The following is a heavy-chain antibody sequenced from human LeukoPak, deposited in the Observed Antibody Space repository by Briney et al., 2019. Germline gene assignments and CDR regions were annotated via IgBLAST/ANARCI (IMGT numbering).Heavy chain of an antibody. D-gene: IGHD6-19*01. J-gene: IGHJ4*02. CDR3: ATQTGYSSGRDY. CDR1: GGTFSSYA. CDR2: IIPIFGTA. Sequence: ASVKVSCKASGGTFSSYAISWVRQAPGQGLEWMGGIIPIFGTANYAQKFQGRVTITTDESTSTAHMELSSLRSEDTAVYYCATQTGYSSGRDYWGQGTLVTVSS. V-gene: IGHV1-69*05.